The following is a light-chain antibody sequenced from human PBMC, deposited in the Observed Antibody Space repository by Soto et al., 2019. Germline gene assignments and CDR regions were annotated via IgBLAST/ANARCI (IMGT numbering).Light chain of an antibody. Sequence: QSVLTQPPSVSAAPGQKVTISCSGSSSDVGDNYVSWYQHLPGTAPKLLIYETNKRPSGVPDRFSGSRSGTSASLAIGGLQSEDEADYYCASWDDSLSAFAFGTGNKVTVL. CDR2: ETN. J-gene: IGLJ1*01. CDR3: ASWDDSLSAFA. CDR1: SSDVGDNY. V-gene: IGLV1-51*02.